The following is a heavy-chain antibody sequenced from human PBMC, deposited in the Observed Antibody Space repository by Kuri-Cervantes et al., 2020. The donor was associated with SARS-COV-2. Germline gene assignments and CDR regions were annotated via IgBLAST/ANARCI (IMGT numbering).Heavy chain of an antibody. D-gene: IGHD3-16*01. CDR2: IDAGGSAT. V-gene: IGHV3-23*03. CDR1: GFTFSSYW. CDR3: ARALYLVSDYPSFDY. Sequence: GESLKISCAASGFTFSSYWMHWVRQAPGKGLEWVSLIDAGGSATYYADSVKGRFTISRDNSKGTAHLQMNSLRAEDTAMYYCARALYLVSDYPSFDYWGQGTLVTVSS. J-gene: IGHJ4*02.